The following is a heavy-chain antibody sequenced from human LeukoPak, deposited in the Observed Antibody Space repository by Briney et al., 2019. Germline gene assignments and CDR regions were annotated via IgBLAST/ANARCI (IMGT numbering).Heavy chain of an antibody. J-gene: IGHJ4*02. D-gene: IGHD5-18*01. CDR3: ARVSIYSYGHFDF. Sequence: GGSLRLSCAASGFTFSSYEMNWVCQAPGKGLEWVSYISGSGYTIYYADSVKGRFTISRDNAKNSLYLQMSSLRAEDTAVYYCARVSIYSYGHFDFWGQGTLVTVSS. CDR2: ISGSGYTI. CDR1: GFTFSSYE. V-gene: IGHV3-48*03.